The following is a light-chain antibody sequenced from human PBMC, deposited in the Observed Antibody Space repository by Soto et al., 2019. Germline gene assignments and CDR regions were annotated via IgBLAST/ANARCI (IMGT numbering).Light chain of an antibody. CDR2: EVF. J-gene: IGLJ2*01. V-gene: IGLV2-14*03. Sequence: QSALTQPASVSGSPGQSITISCTGTSSDIGAYDYVSWYQQHPGKAPKLMIYEVFRRPSGISGRFSGSKSGNTASLTISGLQAEDEADYYCCSYTTTSTFVFGGGTKVTVL. CDR1: SSDIGAYDY. CDR3: CSYTTTSTFV.